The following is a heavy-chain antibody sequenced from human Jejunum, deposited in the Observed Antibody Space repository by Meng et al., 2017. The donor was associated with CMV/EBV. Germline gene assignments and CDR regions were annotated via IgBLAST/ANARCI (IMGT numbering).Heavy chain of an antibody. Sequence: YSFPKSWIAWVRQMPGKGLQWMGIIFPGDSDTRYSPAFQGQVTMSADKSISTAYLQWSSLKASDTAIYYCARRYCAGSTCYNSLAPWGQGTLVTVSS. J-gene: IGHJ5*02. D-gene: IGHD2-2*02. CDR1: YSFPKSW. CDR2: IFPGDSDT. CDR3: ARRYCAGSTCYNSLAP. V-gene: IGHV5-51*01.